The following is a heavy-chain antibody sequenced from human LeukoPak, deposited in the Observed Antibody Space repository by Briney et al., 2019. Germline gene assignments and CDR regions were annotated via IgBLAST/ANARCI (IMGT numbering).Heavy chain of an antibody. J-gene: IGHJ5*02. CDR1: GGSFSGYY. D-gene: IGHD5-24*01. Sequence: SETLSLTCAVYGGSFSGYYWSWIRQPPGKGLEWVGEINHSGGTNYNPSLKSRVTISVDTSKNQFSLKLSSVTAADTAVYYCARGQSLGGYNYDSWGQGTLVTVSS. V-gene: IGHV4-34*01. CDR3: ARGQSLGGYNYDS. CDR2: INHSGGT.